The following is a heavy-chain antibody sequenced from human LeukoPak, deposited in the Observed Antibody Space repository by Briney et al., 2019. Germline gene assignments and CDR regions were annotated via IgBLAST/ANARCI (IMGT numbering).Heavy chain of an antibody. CDR2: INSDGSIT. J-gene: IGHJ6*02. CDR1: GFTFTTYW. V-gene: IGHV3-74*01. Sequence: PGGPLRLSCAASGFTFTTYWMHWVRHAPGKGLVWVSHINSDGSITSYADSVKGRFTISRDNAKNTLYLQMNSLRAEDTAVYYCARDAVDTANAVWGQGTTVTVSS. D-gene: IGHD5-18*01. CDR3: ARDAVDTANAV.